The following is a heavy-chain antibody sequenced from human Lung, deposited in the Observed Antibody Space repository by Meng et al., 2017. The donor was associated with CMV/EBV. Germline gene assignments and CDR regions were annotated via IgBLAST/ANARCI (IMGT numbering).Heavy chain of an antibody. D-gene: IGHD1-1*01. CDR2: ISNSGITT. J-gene: IGHJ4*02. V-gene: IGHV3-48*03. Sequence: GESXKISXAASGFTFSSYEMNWVRQAPGKGLEWVSYISNSGITTYYADSVKGRFTISRDNAKNSLFLQINSLRAEDTAVYYCARSAMDYNPYFDYWGQGAXVTVSS. CDR3: ARSAMDYNPYFDY. CDR1: GFTFSSYE.